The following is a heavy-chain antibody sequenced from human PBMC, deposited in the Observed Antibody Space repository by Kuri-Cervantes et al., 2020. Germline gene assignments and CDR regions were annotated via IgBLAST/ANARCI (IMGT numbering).Heavy chain of an antibody. D-gene: IGHD3/OR15-3a*01. Sequence: GESLKISCAASGFTFSSYSMNWVRQAPGKGLEWVGRIKSKTDGGTTDYAAPVKGRFTISRDDSKNTLYLQMNSLKTEDTAVYYCTTDLYMWTTTFDYWGQGTLVTVSS. J-gene: IGHJ4*02. CDR2: IKSKTDGGTT. V-gene: IGHV3-15*01. CDR3: TTDLYMWTTTFDY. CDR1: GFTFSSYS.